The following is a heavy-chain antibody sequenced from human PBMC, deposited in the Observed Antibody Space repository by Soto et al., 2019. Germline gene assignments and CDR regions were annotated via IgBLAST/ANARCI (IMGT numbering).Heavy chain of an antibody. D-gene: IGHD3-22*01. CDR1: XXXXXXXX. J-gene: IGHJ4*02. Sequence: QVQLVESGGGVVQPGRSLRLSXAXXXXXXXXXXXXXXRXXXXKGLXWVAVISHDGSKTNYADSVKGRVTISRDNSKDTVYLQMNSLRAEDTAVYYCAKDTYYXXSSGYYVFDSWGQGTLVTVSS. CDR3: AKDTYYXXSSGYYVFDS. V-gene: IGHV3-30*18. CDR2: ISHDGSKT.